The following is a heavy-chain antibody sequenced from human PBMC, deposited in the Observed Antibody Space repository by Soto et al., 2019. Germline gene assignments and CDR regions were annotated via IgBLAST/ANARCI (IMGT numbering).Heavy chain of an antibody. J-gene: IGHJ4*02. Sequence: PSETLSLTCTVSGGSVSSGSYYWSWIRQPPGKGLEWIGYIYYSGSTNYNPSLKSRVTISVDTSKNQFSLKLSSVTAADTAVYYCARSPPPGSGYAYYFDYWGQGTLVTVSS. CDR3: ARSPPPGSGYAYYFDY. CDR1: GGSVSSGSYY. CDR2: IYYSGST. D-gene: IGHD5-12*01. V-gene: IGHV4-61*01.